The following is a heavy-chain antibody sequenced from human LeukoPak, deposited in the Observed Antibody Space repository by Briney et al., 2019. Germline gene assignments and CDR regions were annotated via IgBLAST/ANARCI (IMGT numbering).Heavy chain of an antibody. CDR3: AREAAPVAAAQPDAVDI. J-gene: IGHJ3*02. CDR2: ISESGSAK. D-gene: IGHD2-15*01. V-gene: IGHV3-48*04. Sequence: PGGSLRLSCAASGFTFSSHSMNWVRQAPGKGLEWVSYISESGSAKYYSDSVKGRFTISRDNAKNSLYLQMNSLRPEDTAVYYCAREAAPVAAAQPDAVDIWGQGTMVTVSS. CDR1: GFTFSSHS.